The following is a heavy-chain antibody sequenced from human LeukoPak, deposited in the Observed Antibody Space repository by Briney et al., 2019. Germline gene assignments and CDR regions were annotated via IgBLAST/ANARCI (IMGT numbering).Heavy chain of an antibody. J-gene: IGHJ4*02. CDR1: GFTFSTYG. Sequence: GGSLRLSCAASGFTFSTYGMHWVRQAPGKGLEWVAVISYDGSNQYYADSVKGRFTISRDNSKNTLYLQMNSLRAEDTAVYYCAKDLGSGGLHDYWGQGTLVTVSS. CDR3: AKDLGSGGLHDY. CDR2: ISYDGSNQ. V-gene: IGHV3-30*18. D-gene: IGHD6-19*01.